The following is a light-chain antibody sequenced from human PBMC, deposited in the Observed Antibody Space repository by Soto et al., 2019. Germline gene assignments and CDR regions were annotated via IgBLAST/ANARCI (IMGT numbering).Light chain of an antibody. CDR3: QQYNSFLT. CDR2: DAS. V-gene: IGKV1-5*01. J-gene: IGKJ4*01. Sequence: DIRVTQSPSTLSASVEDRVTITCRASQSISSWLAWYQQKPGKAPKLLIYDASSLESGVPSRFSGSGSGTEFTLTISSLQPDDFATYYCQQYNSFLTFGGGTKVEIK. CDR1: QSISSW.